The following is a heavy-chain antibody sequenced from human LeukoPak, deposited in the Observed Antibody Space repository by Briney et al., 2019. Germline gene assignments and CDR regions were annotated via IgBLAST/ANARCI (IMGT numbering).Heavy chain of an antibody. CDR1: GYTFTSYD. CDR3: ARGQTGDYRFDC. J-gene: IGHJ4*02. D-gene: IGHD2-21*01. Sequence: ASVKVSCKASGYTFTSYDINWVRQATGQGLEWMGWMNPNSGNTGYAQKFQGRVTMTRNTSISTAYIELSSLRSEDTAVYYCARGQTGDYRFDCWGQGTLVTVSS. V-gene: IGHV1-8*01. CDR2: MNPNSGNT.